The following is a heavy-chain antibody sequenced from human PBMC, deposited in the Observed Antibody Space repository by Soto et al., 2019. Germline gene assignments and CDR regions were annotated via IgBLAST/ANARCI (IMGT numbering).Heavy chain of an antibody. CDR2: IFYLGSS. CDR3: ARHSLAVRKHNLFDP. J-gene: IGHJ5*02. CDR1: DDSIISSDFY. D-gene: IGHD3-3*02. V-gene: IGHV4-39*01. Sequence: LSLTCTVSDDSIISSDFYWGWVRQPPGKGLEWIGSIFYLGSSYYNPSLKSRVTMSVDTSKNQFSLRLRSVTAADTALYFCARHSLAVRKHNLFDPRGQRSTVTVSA.